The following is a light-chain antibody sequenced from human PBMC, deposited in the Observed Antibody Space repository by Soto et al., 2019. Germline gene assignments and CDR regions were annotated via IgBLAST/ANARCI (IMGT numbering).Light chain of an antibody. J-gene: IGLJ1*01. Sequence: QSVLTQPPSASGSPGQSVTISCTGTSNDVGNYIYVSWYQQHPGKAPKLMIYEVSKRPSGVPDRFSGSKAGNTASLTVSGLQAEDEADYYCSSYAGSNIYVFGSGTQLTVL. CDR3: SSYAGSNIYV. CDR1: SNDVGNYIY. V-gene: IGLV2-8*01. CDR2: EVS.